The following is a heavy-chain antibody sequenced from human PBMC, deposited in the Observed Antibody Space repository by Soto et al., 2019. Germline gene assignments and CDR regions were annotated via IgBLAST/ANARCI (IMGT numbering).Heavy chain of an antibody. CDR2: MNPNSGKT. D-gene: IGHD3-16*02. CDR1: GYTFTSYD. CDR3: ARENDYIWGSYRLDDGFDY. J-gene: IGHJ4*02. V-gene: IGHV1-8*01. Sequence: ASVKVSCKASGYTFTSYDINWVRQATGQGLEWMGWMNPNSGKTGYAQKFQGRVTMTRNTSISTAYMELSSLRSEDTAVYYCARENDYIWGSYRLDDGFDYWGQGTLVTVSS.